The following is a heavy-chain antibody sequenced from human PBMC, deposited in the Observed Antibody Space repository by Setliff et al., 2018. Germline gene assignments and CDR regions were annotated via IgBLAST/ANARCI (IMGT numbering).Heavy chain of an antibody. CDR1: GGSISSSY. V-gene: IGHV4-59*01. D-gene: IGHD3-22*01. J-gene: IGHJ5*02. CDR2: IYSSGST. CDR3: ARAAKYDSSSYYGLWLDP. Sequence: KPSETLSLTCTVSGGSISSSYWSWIRQPPGKGLEWIGYIYSSGSTNYNPSLKSRVTISVDTSKNQFSLKLSSVTAADTAVYYCARAAKYDSSSYYGLWLDPWGQGTLVTVS.